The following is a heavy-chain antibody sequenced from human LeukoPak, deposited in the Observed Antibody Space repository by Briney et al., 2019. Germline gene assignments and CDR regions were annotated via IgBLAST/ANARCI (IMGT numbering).Heavy chain of an antibody. CDR3: ARRAYYYDSSGYLLGGGYFDY. CDR1: GGSISSSSYY. J-gene: IGHJ4*02. V-gene: IGHV4-39*07. CDR2: IYYSGST. Sequence: SETLSLTCTVSGGSISSSSYYWGWIRQPPGKGLEWIGSIYYSGSTYYNPSLKSRVTISVDMSKNQFSLKLSSVTAADTAVYYCARRAYYYDSSGYLLGGGYFDYWGQGTLVTVSS. D-gene: IGHD3-22*01.